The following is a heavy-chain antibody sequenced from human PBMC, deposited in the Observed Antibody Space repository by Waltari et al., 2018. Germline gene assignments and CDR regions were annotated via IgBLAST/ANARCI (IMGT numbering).Heavy chain of an antibody. J-gene: IGHJ3*02. CDR2: IYYSGST. D-gene: IGHD2-2*02. V-gene: IGHV4-59*01. Sequence: QVQLQESGPGLVKPSETLSLTCTVSGGSISSYYWSWIRQPPGQGLEWIGYIYYSGSTNYNPSLKSRVTISVDTSKNQFSLKLSSVTAADTAVYYCARGQDIVVVPAAISAFDIWGQGTMVTVSS. CDR1: GGSISSYY. CDR3: ARGQDIVVVPAAISAFDI.